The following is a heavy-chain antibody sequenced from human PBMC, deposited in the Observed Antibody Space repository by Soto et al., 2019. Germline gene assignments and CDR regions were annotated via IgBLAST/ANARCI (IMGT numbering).Heavy chain of an antibody. CDR1: GGTFSSYA. Sequence: SVKVSCKASGGTFSSYAISWVRQAPGQGLEWMGGIIPIFGTANYAQKFQGRVTITADESTGTAYMELSSLRSEDTAVYYCARGRNIVVVPAALARERYYYYGMDVWGQGTTVTVSS. J-gene: IGHJ6*02. CDR2: IIPIFGTA. V-gene: IGHV1-69*13. CDR3: ARGRNIVVVPAALARERYYYYGMDV. D-gene: IGHD2-2*01.